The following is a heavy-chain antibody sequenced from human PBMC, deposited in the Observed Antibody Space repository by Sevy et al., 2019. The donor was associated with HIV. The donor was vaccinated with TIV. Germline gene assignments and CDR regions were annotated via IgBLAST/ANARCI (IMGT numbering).Heavy chain of an antibody. CDR2: ISESDERI. V-gene: IGHV3-23*01. D-gene: IGHD6-6*01. Sequence: GGSLRLSCGASGFTFSSYGMSWVRQAPGKGLEWISTISESDERIKHADSVKGRFTISRDNSKKILYLQMRSLRAEDTAVYYCARNLGALPNYYYGVDVWGQWTTVTVSS. CDR1: GFTFSSYG. J-gene: IGHJ6*02. CDR3: ARNLGALPNYYYGVDV.